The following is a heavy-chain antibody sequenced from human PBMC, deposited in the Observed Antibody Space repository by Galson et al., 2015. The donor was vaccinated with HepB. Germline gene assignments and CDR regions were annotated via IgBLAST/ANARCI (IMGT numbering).Heavy chain of an antibody. Sequence: SVKVSCKASGYTLIRYAIHWVRQAPGQRLEWMGWINTASGRTEYSQKFQGTVTITKDTSANTAYMEVSSLRSEDTAVYYCSRDSGRGFYGMDVWGQGTTVIVSS. J-gene: IGHJ6*02. CDR3: SRDSGRGFYGMDV. V-gene: IGHV1-3*04. D-gene: IGHD3-10*01. CDR2: INTASGRT. CDR1: GYTLIRYA.